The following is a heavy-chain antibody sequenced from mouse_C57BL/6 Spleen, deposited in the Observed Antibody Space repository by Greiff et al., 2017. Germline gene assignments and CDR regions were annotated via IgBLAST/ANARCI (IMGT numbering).Heavy chain of an antibody. Sequence: VQLQQSGAELVKPGASVKISCKASGYAFSSYWMNWVKQRPGKGLEWIGQIYPGDGDTNYNGKFKGKATLTADKSSSTAYMQLSSLTSEDSAVYFCARQDYSNPFDYWGQGTTLTVSS. CDR1: GYAFSSYW. D-gene: IGHD2-5*01. CDR2: IYPGDGDT. V-gene: IGHV1-80*01. J-gene: IGHJ2*01. CDR3: ARQDYSNPFDY.